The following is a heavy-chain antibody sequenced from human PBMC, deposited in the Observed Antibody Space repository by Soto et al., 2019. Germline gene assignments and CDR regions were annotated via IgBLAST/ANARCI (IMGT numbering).Heavy chain of an antibody. Sequence: TLSLTCIVSGDSVTSGSYYWTWLRQPPGKGLEWIGYISYTGRTKYNPSLQSRVTISVDTSKNDFSLNLSSVTAADTAVYFCAREWGLLPYYVMNVWGHGTAVTVSS. CDR2: ISYTGRT. J-gene: IGHJ6*02. D-gene: IGHD7-27*01. V-gene: IGHV4-61*03. CDR3: AREWGLLPYYVMNV. CDR1: GDSVTSGSYY.